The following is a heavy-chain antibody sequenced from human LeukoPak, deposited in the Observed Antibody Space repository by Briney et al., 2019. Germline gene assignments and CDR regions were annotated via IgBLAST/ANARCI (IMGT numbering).Heavy chain of an antibody. CDR1: GDSVSSNSAA. CDR3: ARDELYCSGGSCYPAEFDY. V-gene: IGHV6-1*01. J-gene: IGHJ4*02. CDR2: TYYRSKWYN. D-gene: IGHD2-15*01. Sequence: SQTLSLTCAISGDSVSSNSAAWNWIRQSPSRGLEWLGRTYYRSKWYNDYAVSVKSRITINPDTSKNQFSLQLNSVTPEDTAVYYCARDELYCSGGSCYPAEFDYWGQGTLVTVSS.